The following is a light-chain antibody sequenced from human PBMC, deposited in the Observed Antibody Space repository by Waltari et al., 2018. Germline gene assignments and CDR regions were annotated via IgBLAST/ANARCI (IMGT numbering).Light chain of an antibody. V-gene: IGKV2-28*01. J-gene: IGKJ1*01. CDR3: MQSLRRLWT. CDR2: LGS. Sequence: DIVVTKSPLSLPATPAEPASISCSSTQSLLHRNGNNYLDWYLQEPGQSPPLLIYLGSNRASGVPDRFSGSGSGTGFTLTISRVEGEDVGVYYWMQSLRRLWTCGPWTKVDIK. CDR1: QSLLHRNGNNY.